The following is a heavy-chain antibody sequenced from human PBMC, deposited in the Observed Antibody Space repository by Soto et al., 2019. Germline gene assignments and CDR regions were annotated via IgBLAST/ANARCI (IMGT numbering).Heavy chain of an antibody. CDR1: GGSISNYY. Sequence: PSETLSLTCTVSGGSISNYYWSWIRQPPGKGLEWIGYIYYSGTTNYNPSLKSRVTISVDTSRNQFSLERSSVTAADTAVYYCARDGDYQRFYYYYRMDVWGQRTTVTVAS. CDR2: IYYSGTT. D-gene: IGHD4-17*01. V-gene: IGHV4-59*01. CDR3: ARDGDYQRFYYYYRMDV. J-gene: IGHJ6*02.